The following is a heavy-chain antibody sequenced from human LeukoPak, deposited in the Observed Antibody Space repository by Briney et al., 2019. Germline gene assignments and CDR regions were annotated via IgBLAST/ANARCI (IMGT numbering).Heavy chain of an antibody. CDR3: AKVSGWYFDY. V-gene: IGHV3-23*01. Sequence: GGSLRLSCAASGFTVSSNYMSWVRQAPGKGLEWVSAISGSGGSTYYADSVKGRFTISRDNSKNTLYLQMDSLRAEDTAVYYCAKVSGWYFDYWGQGTLVTVSS. D-gene: IGHD6-19*01. J-gene: IGHJ4*02. CDR1: GFTVSSNY. CDR2: ISGSGGST.